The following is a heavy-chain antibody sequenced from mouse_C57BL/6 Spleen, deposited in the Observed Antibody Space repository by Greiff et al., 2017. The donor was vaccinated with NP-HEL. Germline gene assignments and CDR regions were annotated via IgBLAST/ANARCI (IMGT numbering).Heavy chain of an antibody. CDR3: ARSADDGYPAWFAY. CDR1: GYTFTSYD. J-gene: IGHJ3*01. D-gene: IGHD2-3*01. V-gene: IGHV1-85*01. Sequence: VQLQQSGPELVKPGASVKLSCKASGYTFTSYDINWVKQRPGQGLEWIGWIYPRDGSTKYNEKFKGKATLTVDTSSSTAYMELHSLTSEDSAVYFCARSADDGYPAWFAYWGQGTLVTVSA. CDR2: IYPRDGST.